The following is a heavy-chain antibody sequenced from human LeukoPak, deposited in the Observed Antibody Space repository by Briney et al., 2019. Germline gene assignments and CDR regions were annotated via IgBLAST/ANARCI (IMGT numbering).Heavy chain of an antibody. CDR3: AREGQDYADAFDI. V-gene: IGHV1-8*03. J-gene: IGHJ3*02. D-gene: IGHD4-17*01. CDR1: GYTFTSYD. Sequence: GASVKVSCKASGYTFTSYDINWVRQATGQGLEWMGWMNPNSGNTGYAQKFQGRVTITRNTSISTAYMELSSLRSEDTAVYYCAREGQDYADAFDIWGQGTMVTVSS. CDR2: MNPNSGNT.